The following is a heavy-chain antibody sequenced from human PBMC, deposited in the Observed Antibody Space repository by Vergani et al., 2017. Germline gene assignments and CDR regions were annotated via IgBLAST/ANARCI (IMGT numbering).Heavy chain of an antibody. J-gene: IGHJ4*02. CDR3: ARDLGYCSGGSCSY. CDR1: GGTSSSYT. D-gene: IGHD2-15*01. CDR2: IIPILVLA. V-gene: IGHV1-69*09. Sequence: QVQLVQSGAEVKRPGASVKVSCKASGGTSSSYTISWVRQAPGQGLEWMGRIIPILVLANYAQKFQGRVTITADKSTSTAYMELSSLRSEDTAVYYCARDLGYCSGGSCSYWGQGTLVTVSS.